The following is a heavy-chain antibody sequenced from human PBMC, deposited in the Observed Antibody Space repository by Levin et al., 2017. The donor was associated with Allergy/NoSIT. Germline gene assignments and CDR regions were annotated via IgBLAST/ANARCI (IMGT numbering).Heavy chain of an antibody. J-gene: IGHJ4*02. D-gene: IGHD2-2*01. Sequence: SETLSLTCTVSDGSIYGHYWTWIRQPPGKGLEYIGYIHYSGSTHYNPSLESRVNILVNASKNKFSLRLTSGTATDTAIYYCARQSCSGTSCYYFDYWGQGALVTVSS. CDR2: IHYSGST. CDR3: ARQSCSGTSCYYFDY. CDR1: DGSIYGHY. V-gene: IGHV4-59*08.